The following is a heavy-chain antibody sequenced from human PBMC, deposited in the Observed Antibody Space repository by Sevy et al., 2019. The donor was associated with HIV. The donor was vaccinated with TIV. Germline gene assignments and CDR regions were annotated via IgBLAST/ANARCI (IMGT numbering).Heavy chain of an antibody. J-gene: IGHJ4*02. CDR3: ARDKGESSSSFLGELSY. D-gene: IGHD3-16*02. CDR2: ISSDGRNK. Sequence: GGSLRLSCAASGFTFIRYAMNWVRQAPGKGLEWVAVISSDGRNKYYADSVKGRFTISTDNSKNTLYLQMNSLRSEDTAVYYCARDKGESSSSFLGELSYWGQGTLVTVSS. CDR1: GFTFIRYA. V-gene: IGHV3-30*04.